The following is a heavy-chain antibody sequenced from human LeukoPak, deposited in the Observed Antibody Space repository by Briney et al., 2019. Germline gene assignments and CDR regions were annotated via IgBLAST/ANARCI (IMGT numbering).Heavy chain of an antibody. D-gene: IGHD3-16*02. CDR1: GFTFTGYP. J-gene: IGHJ5*02. CDR3: AKDQDSVGRTYDYVWGIYRYSPVGFDP. V-gene: IGHV3-30*02. Sequence: PGGSLRLSCAASGFTFTGYPMHWVRQPPGKGLEWVAFMRYDGSNEYYADSVKGRFTISRDNSKNTLYLQMNSLRAEDTALYYCAKDQDSVGRTYDYVWGIYRYSPVGFDPWGQGTLVTVSS. CDR2: MRYDGSNE.